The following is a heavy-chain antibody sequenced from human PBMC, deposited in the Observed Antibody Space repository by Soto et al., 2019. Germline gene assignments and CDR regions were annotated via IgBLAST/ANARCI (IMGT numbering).Heavy chain of an antibody. D-gene: IGHD3-16*01. Sequence: PSETLSLTCPLSRGSISSYYLSLIPHHPVKGLELIGYIYYSGSTNYNPSLKSRVTISVDTSKNQFSLKLSSVTAADTAVYYCARGFVDLVNWFDSWGQGTLVTVAS. CDR1: RGSISSYY. CDR3: ARGFVDLVNWFDS. CDR2: IYYSGST. V-gene: IGHV4-59*01. J-gene: IGHJ5*01.